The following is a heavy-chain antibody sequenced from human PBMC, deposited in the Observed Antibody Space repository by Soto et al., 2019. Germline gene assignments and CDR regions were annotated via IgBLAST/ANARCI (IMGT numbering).Heavy chain of an antibody. V-gene: IGHV4-30-4*01. D-gene: IGHD4-17*01. J-gene: IGHJ3*02. Sequence: SETRSLTCTVSGGSISSGDYYWSWIRQPPGKGLEWIGYTYYSGSTYYNPSLKSRVTISVDTSKNQFSLKLSSVTAADTAVYYCARTTVTTHDAFDIWGQGTMVTVSS. CDR2: TYYSGST. CDR1: GGSISSGDYY. CDR3: ARTTVTTHDAFDI.